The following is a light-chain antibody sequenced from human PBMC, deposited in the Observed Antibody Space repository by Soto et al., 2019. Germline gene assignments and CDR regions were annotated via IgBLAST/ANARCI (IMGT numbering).Light chain of an antibody. J-gene: IGKJ2*01. CDR2: GAS. CDR3: QQSYSSPPEYT. Sequence: DIQMTQSPSSLSASIGDRVTITCRASQTIITYLNWYQQKPGNAPKLLIHGASNLESVVPSRFSGSGSGTDFTLTISSLHPEDFATYYCQQSYSSPPEYTFGQGTKLEIK. CDR1: QTIITY. V-gene: IGKV1-39*01.